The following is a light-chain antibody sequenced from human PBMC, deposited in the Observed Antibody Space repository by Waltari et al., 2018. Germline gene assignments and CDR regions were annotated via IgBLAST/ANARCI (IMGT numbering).Light chain of an antibody. J-gene: IGLJ3*02. CDR3: CSYAGNTIFVL. CDR2: DVT. CDR1: SSDVGGYNF. Sequence: QSALTQPASVSGSPGQSVTISCTGTSSDVGGYNFVPWYQQPPDKAPKVLIYDVTKRPSGVSNRFSGSKSGNTASLTISGLQSEDEADYYCCSYAGNTIFVLFGGGTKLTVL. V-gene: IGLV2-23*02.